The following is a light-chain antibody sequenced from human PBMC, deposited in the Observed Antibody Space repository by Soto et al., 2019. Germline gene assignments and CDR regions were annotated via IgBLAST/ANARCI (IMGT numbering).Light chain of an antibody. CDR2: DAS. V-gene: IGKV3D-20*01. J-gene: IGKJ2*01. CDR3: QQYGSSPRYT. CDR1: QSVSSSY. Sequence: EIVLTQSPATLSLSPGERATLSCGASQSVSSSYLAWYQQKPGLAPRLLIYDASSRATGIPDRFNGSGSGTDFTLSISRLEPEDVAVYYCQQYGSSPRYTFGQGTKLEIK.